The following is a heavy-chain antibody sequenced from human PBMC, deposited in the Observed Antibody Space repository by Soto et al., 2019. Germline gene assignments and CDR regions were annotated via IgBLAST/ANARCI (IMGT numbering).Heavy chain of an antibody. CDR1: GYTFTSYA. CDR2: INAGNGNT. V-gene: IGHV1-3*01. Sequence: QVQLVQSGAEVKKPGASVKVSCKASGYTFTSYAMRWVRQAPGQRLEWMGWINAGNGNTKYSQKFQGRVTIIRDTSASTAYMELSSLRSEDTAMYYCARGASPLIDYWGQGTLVTVSS. J-gene: IGHJ4*02. D-gene: IGHD1-26*01. CDR3: ARGASPLIDY.